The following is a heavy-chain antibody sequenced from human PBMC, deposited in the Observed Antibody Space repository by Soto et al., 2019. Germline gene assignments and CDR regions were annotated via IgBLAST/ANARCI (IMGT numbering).Heavy chain of an antibody. Sequence: GGSLRLSCVASGFIISSYWMSWVRQAPGKGLEWVANIKEDGSEKYYADSVKGRFTISRDNAKKSLYLQMSSLRAEDTAVYYCANGGYNFDYWGQGTLVTVSS. CDR3: ANGGYNFDY. CDR2: IKEDGSEK. V-gene: IGHV3-7*05. J-gene: IGHJ4*02. D-gene: IGHD1-1*01. CDR1: GFIISSYW.